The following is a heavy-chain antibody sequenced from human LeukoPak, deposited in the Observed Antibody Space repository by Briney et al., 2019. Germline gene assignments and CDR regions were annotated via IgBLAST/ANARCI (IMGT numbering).Heavy chain of an antibody. CDR1: GGSFSSSGYS. J-gene: IGHJ4*02. CDR2: IYYSGST. V-gene: IGHV4-39*07. CDR3: ARLGPGYSGYERSRPLDY. Sequence: SETLSLTCTVSGGSFSSSGYSWGWIRQPPGKGLEWIGNIYYSGSTNYNPSLKSRVTISVDTSKNQFSLKLSSVTAADTAVYYCARLGPGYSGYERSRPLDYWGQGTLVTVSS. D-gene: IGHD5-12*01.